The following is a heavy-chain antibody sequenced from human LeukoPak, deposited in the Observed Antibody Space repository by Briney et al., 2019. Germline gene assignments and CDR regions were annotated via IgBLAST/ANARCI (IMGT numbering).Heavy chain of an antibody. CDR1: GGSFSSGGYY. Sequence: PSETLSLTCTVSGGSFSSGGYYWRWIRQHPGKGLEWIGYIYYSGSTYYNPSLKSRITTSVDTSKNQFSLMLSSVTAADTAVYYCARGPSRGIVVVVAATPLDYWGQGTLVTVSS. V-gene: IGHV4-31*03. CDR2: IYYSGST. CDR3: ARGPSRGIVVVVAATPLDY. J-gene: IGHJ4*02. D-gene: IGHD2-15*01.